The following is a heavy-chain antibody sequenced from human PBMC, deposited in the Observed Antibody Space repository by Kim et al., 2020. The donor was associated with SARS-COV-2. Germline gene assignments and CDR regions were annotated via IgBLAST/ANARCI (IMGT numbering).Heavy chain of an antibody. CDR3: ARDVYLVGNWFDP. CDR2: IYYSGST. J-gene: IGHJ5*02. Sequence: SETLSLTCTVSGGSISSGGYYWSWIRQHPGKGLEWIGYIYYSGSTYYNPSLKSRVTISVDTSKNQFSLKLSSVTAADTAVYYCARDVYLVGNWFDPWGQGTLVTVSS. V-gene: IGHV4-31*03. CDR1: GGSISSGGYY.